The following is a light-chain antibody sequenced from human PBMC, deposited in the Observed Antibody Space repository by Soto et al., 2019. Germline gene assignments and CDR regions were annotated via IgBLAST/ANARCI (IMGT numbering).Light chain of an antibody. CDR2: DAS. J-gene: IGKJ4*01. CDR3: QQSYSTPC. CDR1: QNINNY. Sequence: DIQMTQSPSSLSASVGDRVTITCQSSQNINNYLNWYLQKPGRAPKLLIYDASSLQSGVPSRFSGSGSGTDFTLTISSLQPEDFATYYCQQSYSTPCFGGGTKVDIK. V-gene: IGKV1-39*01.